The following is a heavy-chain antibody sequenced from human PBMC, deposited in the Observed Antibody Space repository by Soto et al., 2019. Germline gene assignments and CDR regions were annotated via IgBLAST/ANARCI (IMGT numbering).Heavy chain of an antibody. Sequence: GGSLRLSCAASGCTFSSYAMSWVRQAPGKGLEWVPAISGSGGSTYYADSVKGRFTISRDNSKNTLYLQMNSLRAEDTAVYYCASQRWGFPWYFGYWGQGSLITVSS. D-gene: IGHD2-21*01. V-gene: IGHV3-23*01. CDR1: GCTFSSYA. CDR2: ISGSGGST. J-gene: IGHJ4*02. CDR3: ASQRWGFPWYFGY.